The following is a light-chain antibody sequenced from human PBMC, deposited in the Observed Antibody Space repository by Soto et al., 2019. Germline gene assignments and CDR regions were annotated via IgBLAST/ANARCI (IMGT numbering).Light chain of an antibody. CDR1: SSNIGGNS. J-gene: IGLJ1*01. CDR3: GPCDRRITAYV. CDR2: DDN. Sequence: QSVLTQPPSVSAAPGRKVTISCAGSSSNIGGNSVSWYQQLPGTAPKLLIYDDNKRPSGIPDRFSGSKSGTSATLGITGFQSGDEADYDCGPCDRRITAYVF. V-gene: IGLV1-51*01.